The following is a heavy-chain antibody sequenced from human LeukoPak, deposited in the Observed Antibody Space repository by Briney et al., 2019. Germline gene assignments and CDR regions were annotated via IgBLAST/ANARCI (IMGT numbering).Heavy chain of an antibody. CDR1: GFTFSNYA. V-gene: IGHV3-23*01. CDR3: AKSASRYYFDY. J-gene: IGHJ4*02. CDR2: ISGSSTST. Sequence: GGSLRLSCAASGFTFSNYALSWVRQAPGKGLEWVSIISGSSTSTYYADSVGGRFTISRDNSKNTLYLQMKSLRAEDTAVYYCAKSASRYYFDYWGQGTLVSVSP.